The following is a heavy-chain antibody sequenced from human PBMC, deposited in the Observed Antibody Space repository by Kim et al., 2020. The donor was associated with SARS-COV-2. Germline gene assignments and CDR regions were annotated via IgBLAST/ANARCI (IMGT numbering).Heavy chain of an antibody. V-gene: IGHV3-66*01. Sequence: GGSLRLSCAASGFSVSNFNMTWVRQAPGKGLEWVSVIWRGGDTFYADSVSGRFTISTDNFKNTLYLQVNSLRAEDTGVYYCPRDQLDGYCSWGHGTQVTV. CDR3: PRDQLDGYCS. J-gene: IGHJ5*01. D-gene: IGHD1-1*01. CDR2: IWRGGDT. CDR1: GFSVSNFN.